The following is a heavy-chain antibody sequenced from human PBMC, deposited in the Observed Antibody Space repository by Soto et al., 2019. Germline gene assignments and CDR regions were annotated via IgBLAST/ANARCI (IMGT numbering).Heavy chain of an antibody. CDR3: ASDPYDYIWGSYDYYYMDV. CDR2: INAGNGNT. V-gene: IGHV1-3*01. D-gene: IGHD3-16*01. Sequence: EASVKVSCKASGYTFTSYAMHWVRQAPGQRLEWKGWINAGNGNTKYSQKFQGRVTITRDTSASTAYMELSSLRSEDTAVYYCASDPYDYIWGSYDYYYMDVWGKGTTVTVSS. CDR1: GYTFTSYA. J-gene: IGHJ6*03.